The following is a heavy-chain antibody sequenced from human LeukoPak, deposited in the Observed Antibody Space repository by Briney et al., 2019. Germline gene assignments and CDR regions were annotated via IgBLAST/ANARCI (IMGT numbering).Heavy chain of an antibody. D-gene: IGHD3-22*01. V-gene: IGHV3-7*01. CDR1: GFTFSTYW. Sequence: GGSLRLSCAASGFTFSTYWMSWVRQAPGKGLEWVANINQDGSEKYYVDSVKGRFTISRDNAKSPVYLQMNSLRADDTSVYYCARDRALYDSRRGYYYTEDDYWGQGTLVTVSS. J-gene: IGHJ4*02. CDR3: ARDRALYDSRRGYYYTEDDY. CDR2: INQDGSEK.